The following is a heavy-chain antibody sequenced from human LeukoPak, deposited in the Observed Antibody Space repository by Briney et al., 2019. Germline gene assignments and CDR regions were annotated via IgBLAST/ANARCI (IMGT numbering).Heavy chain of an antibody. CDR3: ARPAARIAAAVYALNFDY. J-gene: IGHJ4*02. CDR2: INPNSGGT. V-gene: IGHV1-2*02. Sequence: ASVKVSCKASGFTFTGYYMHWVRQAPGQGLEWMGWINPNSGGTNYAQKFQGRVTMTRDTSISTAYMELSRLRSDDTAVYYCARPAARIAAAVYALNFDYWGQGTLVTVSS. D-gene: IGHD6-13*01. CDR1: GFTFTGYY.